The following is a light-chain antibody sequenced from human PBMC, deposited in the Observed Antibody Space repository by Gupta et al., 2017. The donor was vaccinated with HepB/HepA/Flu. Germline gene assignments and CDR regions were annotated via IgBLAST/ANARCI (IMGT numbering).Light chain of an antibody. CDR3: CSYAGSSTFVV. V-gene: IGLV2-23*02. CDR1: SSDVGSYNL. J-gene: IGLJ2*01. Sequence: QSALTQPAPASWSPGQSITISCTGTSSDVGSYNLVSWYQQHPGKAPKLMIYEVSKRPSGVSNRFSGSKSGNTASLTISGLQAEDEADYYCCSYAGSSTFVVFGGGTKLTVL. CDR2: EVS.